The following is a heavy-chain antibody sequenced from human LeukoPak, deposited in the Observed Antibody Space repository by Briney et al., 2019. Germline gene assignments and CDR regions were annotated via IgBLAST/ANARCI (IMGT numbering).Heavy chain of an antibody. CDR2: ISSSGSTI. V-gene: IGHV3-11*04. D-gene: IGHD4-4*01. CDR1: GFTFSDYY. CDR3: ARDDYSNIWFDY. J-gene: IGHJ4*02. Sequence: GGSLRLSCAASGFTFSDYYMSWIRQAPGKGLEWVSYISSSGSTIYYADSVKGRFTISRDNAKNSLYLQMNSLRAEDTAVYFCARDDYSNIWFDYWGQGTLVTVSS.